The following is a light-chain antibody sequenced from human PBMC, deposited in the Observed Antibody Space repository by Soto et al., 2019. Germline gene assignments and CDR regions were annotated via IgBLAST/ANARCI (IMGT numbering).Light chain of an antibody. Sequence: QSVLTQPASVSGSPGQSITISCTGTSSDVSGYNFVSWYQQNPGKAPKLMIYDVSNRPSWVSHRFSGSKSGNTASLTISGLQAEDEADYYCTSYTRSRTWVFGGGTKLTVL. V-gene: IGLV2-14*01. CDR2: DVS. CDR3: TSYTRSRTWV. CDR1: SSDVSGYNF. J-gene: IGLJ3*02.